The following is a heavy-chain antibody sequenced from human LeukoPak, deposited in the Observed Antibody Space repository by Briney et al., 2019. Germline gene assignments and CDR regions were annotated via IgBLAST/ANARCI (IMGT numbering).Heavy chain of an antibody. D-gene: IGHD5-24*01. V-gene: IGHV3-21*01. CDR2: ISSSSSYI. CDR3: ARDQGMATITIDY. J-gene: IGHJ4*02. CDR1: GFTFSSYS. Sequence: GGSLRLSCAASGFTFSSYSMNWVRQAPGKGLEWVSSISSSSSYIYYADSVKGRFTISRDNAKNSLYLQMNSLRAEDTAVYYCARDQGMATITIDYWGQGTLVTVSS.